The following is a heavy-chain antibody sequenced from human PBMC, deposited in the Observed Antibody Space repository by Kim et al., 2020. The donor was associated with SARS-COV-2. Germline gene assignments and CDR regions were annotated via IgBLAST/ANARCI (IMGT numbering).Heavy chain of an antibody. CDR1: GFTFSDYY. V-gene: IGHV3-11*01. D-gene: IGHD3-3*01. CDR2: ISSSGTTI. J-gene: IGHJ6*02. CDR3: ASPFSNSIFGVVVNYYGMDV. Sequence: GGSLRLSCAASGFTFSDYYMSWIRQAPGKGLEWVSYISSSGTTIYYADSVKGRFTISRDNAKSSLYLQMNSLRAEDTAVYYCASPFSNSIFGVVVNYYGMDVWGQGTTVTVSS.